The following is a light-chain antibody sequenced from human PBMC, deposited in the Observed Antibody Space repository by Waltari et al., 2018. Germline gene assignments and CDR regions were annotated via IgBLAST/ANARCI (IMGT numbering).Light chain of an antibody. CDR3: SSYARSSTLYV. J-gene: IGLJ1*01. V-gene: IGLV2-14*03. CDR2: DVS. Sequence: QSALTQPASVSGSPGQSITISCTGTSSDVGGYNYVSWYQQHPGKAPKLMVYDVSNRPSGVSNRFSRSKSGNTASLTISGLQAEDEADYYCSSYARSSTLYVVGTGTKVTVL. CDR1: SSDVGGYNY.